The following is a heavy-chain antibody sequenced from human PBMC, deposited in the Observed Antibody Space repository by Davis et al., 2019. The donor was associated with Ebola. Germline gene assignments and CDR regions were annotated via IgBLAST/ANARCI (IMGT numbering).Heavy chain of an antibody. J-gene: IGHJ4*02. V-gene: IGHV3-21*01. Sequence: GESLKISCAASGFTFSSYSMNWVRQAPGKGLEWVSSISSSSSYIYYADSVKGRFTISRDNAKNSLYLQMNSLRAEDTAVYYCARDPQTSGSDYWGQGTLVTVSS. CDR3: ARDPQTSGSDY. CDR1: GFTFSSYS. D-gene: IGHD2-15*01. CDR2: ISSSSSYI.